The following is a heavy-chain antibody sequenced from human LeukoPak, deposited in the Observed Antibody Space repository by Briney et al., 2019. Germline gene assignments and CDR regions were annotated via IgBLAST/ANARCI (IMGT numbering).Heavy chain of an antibody. J-gene: IGHJ4*02. D-gene: IGHD6-19*01. CDR2: ITGSGDST. V-gene: IGHV3-23*01. CDR3: AKWGASVWSVRGYLDN. Sequence: PGGSLRLSCAATGFTLSNYAMNGVRQAPGKGLEWVSAITGSGDSTNYADSVKGRFIISRDISKNTLYLQMNSLRAEDTAVYYCAKWGASVWSVRGYLDNWGQGTLVTVSS. CDR1: GFTLSNYA.